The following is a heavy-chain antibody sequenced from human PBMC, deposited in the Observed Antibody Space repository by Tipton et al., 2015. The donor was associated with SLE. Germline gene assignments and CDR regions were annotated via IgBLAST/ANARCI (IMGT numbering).Heavy chain of an antibody. CDR2: IFYTGST. D-gene: IGHD3-16*01. V-gene: IGHV4-59*01. CDR1: NGSINLYY. Sequence: TLSLTCTVSNGSINLYYWSWIRQPPGKGLEWIGHIFYTGSTRYNPSLKSRVTISVDTSKSQIFLKMSSVTAADTAVYYCARDPLNWGSYYHGMDVWGQGTTVTVSS. J-gene: IGHJ6*02. CDR3: ARDPLNWGSYYHGMDV.